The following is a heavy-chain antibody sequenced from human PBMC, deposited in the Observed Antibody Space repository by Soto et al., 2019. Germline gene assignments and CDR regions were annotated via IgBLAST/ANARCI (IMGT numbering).Heavy chain of an antibody. CDR1: GFTFSNFA. CDR2: ISDSGDTT. J-gene: IGHJ4*01. V-gene: IGHV3-23*01. D-gene: IGHD1-26*01. Sequence: PXVSLRLSCVASGFTFSNFAMTWVRQPPGKGLEWVSVISDSGDTTFHADSVKGRFTISRDNSKKTVYLQMNSLRAEDTAVYYCAKAARATTLYNFDFWGQGTLVTVSS. CDR3: AKAARATTLYNFDF.